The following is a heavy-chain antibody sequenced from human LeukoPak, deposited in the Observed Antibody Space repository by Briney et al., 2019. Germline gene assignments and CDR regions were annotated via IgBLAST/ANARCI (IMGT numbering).Heavy chain of an antibody. CDR2: INPKSGGT. J-gene: IGHJ3*02. Sequence: ASVKVSCKASGDTFTGYYMHWVRRAPGQGLEWMGGINPKSGGTNYAQKFPGRVTTTRDTSISTAPMELSRLRSDDTAVYYCARDLSYYYDSSGYYYTSSALDIWGQGAMVTVSS. V-gene: IGHV1-2*02. CDR3: ARDLSYYYDSSGYYYTSSALDI. D-gene: IGHD3-22*01. CDR1: GDTFTGYY.